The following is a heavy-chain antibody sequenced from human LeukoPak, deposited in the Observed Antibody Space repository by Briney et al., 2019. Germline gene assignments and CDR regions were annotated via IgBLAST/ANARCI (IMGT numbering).Heavy chain of an antibody. CDR1: GFTFSRYA. D-gene: IGHD3-10*01. V-gene: IGHV3-23*01. CDR2: ISGSGGGA. J-gene: IGHJ4*02. CDR3: ARGVTMVRGVIETFDY. Sequence: PGGSLRLSCAASGFTFSRYAMSWVRQAPGKGLEWVSVISGSGGGAYYADSVKGRFTISRDNAKNSLYLQMNSLRAEDTAVYYCARGVTMVRGVIETFDYWGQGTLVTVSS.